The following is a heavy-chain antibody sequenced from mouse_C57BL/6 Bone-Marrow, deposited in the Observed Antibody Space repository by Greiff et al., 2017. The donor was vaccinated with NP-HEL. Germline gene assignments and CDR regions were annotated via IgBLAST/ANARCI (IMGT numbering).Heavy chain of an antibody. D-gene: IGHD2-5*01. J-gene: IGHJ4*01. CDR2: IDPETGGT. CDR3: TRSRLVTDYAMYY. Sequence: QVQLQQSGAELVRPGASVTLSCKASGYTFTDYEMHWVKQTPVHGLEWIGAIDPETGGTAYNQKFKGKAILTADKSSSTAYMELRSLTSEDSAVYYCTRSRLVTDYAMYYWGQGTSVTVSS. CDR1: GYTFTDYE. V-gene: IGHV1-15*01.